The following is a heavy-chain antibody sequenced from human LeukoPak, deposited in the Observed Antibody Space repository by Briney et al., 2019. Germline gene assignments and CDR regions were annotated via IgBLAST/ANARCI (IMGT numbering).Heavy chain of an antibody. CDR1: GYMFTGYY. D-gene: IGHD3-22*01. CDR2: TNPNTGGT. J-gene: IGHJ4*02. Sequence: GASVKVSCKASGYMFTGYYFHWVRQAPGQGLEWMGRTNPNTGGTNYAQKFQGRVTLTRDTPISTVYMELSGLRSDDTAVYYCARDLSGYYDSSGYYWSNDYWGQGTLVTVSS. V-gene: IGHV1-2*06. CDR3: ARDLSGYYDSSGYYWSNDY.